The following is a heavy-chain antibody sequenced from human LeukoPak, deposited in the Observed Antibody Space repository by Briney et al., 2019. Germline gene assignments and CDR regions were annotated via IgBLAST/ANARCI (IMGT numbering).Heavy chain of an antibody. CDR1: GFTFISFG. Sequence: GGSLRLSFAASGFTFISFGLHWVRQAPGKGLEWVAVISYEGSNKYYAESVQGPFPISRHNSKNTLYLQMNRLRDEDTAVYYCARARAYAFDNSGQGTMVTVSS. D-gene: IGHD3-10*01. CDR2: ISYEGSNK. V-gene: IGHV3-30*03. J-gene: IGHJ3*02. CDR3: ARARAYAFDN.